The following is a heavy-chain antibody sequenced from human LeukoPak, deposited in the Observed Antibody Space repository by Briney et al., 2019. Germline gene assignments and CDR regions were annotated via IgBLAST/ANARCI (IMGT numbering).Heavy chain of an antibody. J-gene: IGHJ6*02. CDR3: ARSNTFGGVIANYYYYYGMDV. D-gene: IGHD3-16*02. CDR2: IIPIFGTA. Sequence: ASVKVSCKASGGTFSSYAISWVRQAPGQGLEWMGGIIPIFGTANYAQKFQGRVTITADESTSTAYMELSSLRSEDTAVYYCARSNTFGGVIANYYYYYGMDVWGQGTTVTVSS. V-gene: IGHV1-69*13. CDR1: GGTFSSYA.